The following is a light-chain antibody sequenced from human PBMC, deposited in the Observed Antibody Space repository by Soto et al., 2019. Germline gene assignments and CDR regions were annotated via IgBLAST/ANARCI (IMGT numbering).Light chain of an antibody. V-gene: IGLV2-14*01. J-gene: IGLJ1*01. Sequence: QSVLTQPASVSGSPGQSITISCTGTSSDVGNYKYVSWYQQHPGKAPKLMIYEVSNRPSGVSNRFSGFKSGLTASLTISGLQAEDEADYYCSSFTTSRLYVFGPGTKVTVL. CDR2: EVS. CDR3: SSFTTSRLYV. CDR1: SSDVGNYKY.